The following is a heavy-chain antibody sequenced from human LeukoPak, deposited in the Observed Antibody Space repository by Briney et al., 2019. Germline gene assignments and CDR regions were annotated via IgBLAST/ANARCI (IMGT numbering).Heavy chain of an antibody. J-gene: IGHJ4*02. V-gene: IGHV3-48*02. CDR1: GFAFSSYG. CDR3: ARHDYGGNSGDY. CDR2: IGTSSSTI. D-gene: IGHD4-23*01. Sequence: GGSLRLSCAASGFAFSSYGMNWVRQAPGKGLEWVSYIGTSSSTIYYADSVKGRFTISRDNAKNSLYLQMNSLRDEDTAVYYCARHDYGGNSGDYWGQGTLVTVSS.